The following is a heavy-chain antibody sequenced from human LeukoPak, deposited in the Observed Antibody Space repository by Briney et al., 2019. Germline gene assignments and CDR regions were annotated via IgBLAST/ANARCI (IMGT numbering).Heavy chain of an antibody. Sequence: ASVKVSCKASGYTFTDYYMHWVRQAPGQGLEWMGWISAYNGNTNYAQKLQGRVTMTTDTSTSTAYMELRSLRSDDTAVYYCARDVAVAGIVDYWGQGPLVTVSS. J-gene: IGHJ4*02. D-gene: IGHD6-19*01. CDR2: ISAYNGNT. V-gene: IGHV1-18*04. CDR1: GYTFTDYY. CDR3: ARDVAVAGIVDY.